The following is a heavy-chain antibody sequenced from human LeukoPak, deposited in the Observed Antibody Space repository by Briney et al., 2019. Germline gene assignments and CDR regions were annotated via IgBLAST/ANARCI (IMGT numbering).Heavy chain of an antibody. V-gene: IGHV1-46*01. CDR1: GYTFTSYY. CDR2: INPSGGST. Sequence: GASVKVSCKASGYTFTSYYMHWVRQAPGQGLEWIGIINPSGGSTSYAQKFQGRVTITRDTSASTAYMELSSLRSEDTAVYYCARVLYGGENWFDPWGQGTLVTVSS. CDR3: ARVLYGGENWFDP. D-gene: IGHD4-23*01. J-gene: IGHJ5*02.